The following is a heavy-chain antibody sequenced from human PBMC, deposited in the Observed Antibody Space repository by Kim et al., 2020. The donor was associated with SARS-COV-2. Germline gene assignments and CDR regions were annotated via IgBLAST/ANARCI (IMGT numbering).Heavy chain of an antibody. Sequence: GGSLRLSCSASGFTFNTYGMHWVRQAPGKGLEWVAVIWFDGSDEYYADSVRGRFTISRDNSKDTLYLQMRSLRAEDTAVYYCARGPHYDSYSGYSDYYYGMDVWGQGTTVTVSS. J-gene: IGHJ6*02. CDR2: IWFDGSDE. V-gene: IGHV3-33*01. CDR1: GFTFNTYG. D-gene: IGHD3-3*01. CDR3: ARGPHYDSYSGYSDYYYGMDV.